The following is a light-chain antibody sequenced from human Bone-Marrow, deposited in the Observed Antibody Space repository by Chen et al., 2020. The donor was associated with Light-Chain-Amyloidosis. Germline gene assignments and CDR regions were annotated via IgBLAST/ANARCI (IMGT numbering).Light chain of an antibody. V-gene: IGLV3-25*03. CDR2: KDT. J-gene: IGLJ3*02. CDR1: ALPKQH. Sequence: SYELTQPPSVSVSPGQTARTTCSGDALPKQHAYWYQQRPGQAPVLIIYKDTVRPSGIPARISGSGSGTIVTLTISGVQAEDEANYYCQSADVTGSYVMFGGGTKLTVL. CDR3: QSADVTGSYVM.